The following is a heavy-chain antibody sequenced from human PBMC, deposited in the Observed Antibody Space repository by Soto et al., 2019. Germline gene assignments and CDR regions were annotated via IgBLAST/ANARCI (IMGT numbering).Heavy chain of an antibody. CDR3: ARDITYYYDSSGYWIXGY. CDR2: ISAYNGNT. Sequence: ASVKVSCKASGYTFTSYGISWVRQAPGQGLEWMGWISAYNGNTNYAQKLQGRVTMTTDTSTSTAYMELRSLRSDDTAVYYCARDITYYYDSSGYWIXGYWGQGTLVTVSS. CDR1: GYTFTSYG. J-gene: IGHJ4*02. D-gene: IGHD3-22*01. V-gene: IGHV1-18*01.